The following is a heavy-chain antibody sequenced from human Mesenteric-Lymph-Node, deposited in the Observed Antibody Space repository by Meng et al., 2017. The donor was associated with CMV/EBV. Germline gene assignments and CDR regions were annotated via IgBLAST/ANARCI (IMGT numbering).Heavy chain of an antibody. CDR3: ARPHYYGSGSSPWFDP. CDR1: GGSISSSSYY. CDR2: IYYSGST. D-gene: IGHD3-10*01. J-gene: IGHJ5*02. V-gene: IGHV4-39*01. Sequence: QLQLQESGSVLVKPSETLSLTCTVSGGSISSSSYYWGWIRQPPGKGLEWIGSIYYSGSTYYNPSLKSRVTISVDTSKNQFSLKLSSVTAADTAVYYCARPHYYGSGSSPWFDPWGQGTLVTVSS.